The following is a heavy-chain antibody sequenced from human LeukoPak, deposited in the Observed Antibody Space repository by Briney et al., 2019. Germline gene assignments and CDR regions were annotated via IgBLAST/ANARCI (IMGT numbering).Heavy chain of an antibody. V-gene: IGHV3-7*03. Sequence: GGSLRLSCAVSGFTSSSYWMSWVRQAPGKGLEWVANIKQDGSEKYYVDSVEGRFTISRDNAKNSLYLQMNSLRAEDTAVYYCARAPYCIGGSCRFDYWGQGTLVTVSS. CDR2: IKQDGSEK. CDR1: GFTSSSYW. CDR3: ARAPYCIGGSCRFDY. J-gene: IGHJ4*02. D-gene: IGHD2-15*01.